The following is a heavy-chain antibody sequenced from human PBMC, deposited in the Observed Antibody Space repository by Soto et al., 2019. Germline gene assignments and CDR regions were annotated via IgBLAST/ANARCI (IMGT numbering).Heavy chain of an antibody. V-gene: IGHV1-3*01. CDR3: ARESNHYQDFFQN. Sequence: ASVKVSCKTSGYPFPSVEVHWIRQAPGQRPEWMGGISNAGSGNTKYSQKFQDRLTITGDKRATTVYMALSSLTSEDTATYYCARESNHYQDFFQNWGQGTQVT. D-gene: IGHD2-2*01. CDR1: GYPFPSVE. CDR2: ISNAGSGNT. J-gene: IGHJ4*02.